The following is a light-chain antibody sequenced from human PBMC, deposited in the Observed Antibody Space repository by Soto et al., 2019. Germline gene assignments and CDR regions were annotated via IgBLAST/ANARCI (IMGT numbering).Light chain of an antibody. CDR2: EGS. CDR1: SSDVATYNL. Sequence: SALTQPASVSGSPGQSITISCTGASSDVATYNLVSWYQQLPGKAPKLMIYEGSKRPSGVSNRFSGSKSGNTASLTTSGLQAEDEAEYYCSSYAGSSTFYVFGTGTKVTVL. J-gene: IGLJ1*01. V-gene: IGLV2-23*01. CDR3: SSYAGSSTFYV.